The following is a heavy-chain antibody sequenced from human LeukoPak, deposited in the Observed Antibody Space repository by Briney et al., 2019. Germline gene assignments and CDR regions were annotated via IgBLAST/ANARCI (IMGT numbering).Heavy chain of an antibody. Sequence: SETLSLTCTVSGGSIRSYYWSWIRQPAAKGLEWIGRIYTSGSTNYNPSLKSRVTMSVDTSKNQFSLKLTSVTAADTAVYYCAREGAEVRGVLVKYYFDYWGQGALVAVSS. CDR2: IYTSGST. J-gene: IGHJ4*02. V-gene: IGHV4-4*07. CDR1: GGSIRSYY. CDR3: AREGAEVRGVLVKYYFDY. D-gene: IGHD3-10*01.